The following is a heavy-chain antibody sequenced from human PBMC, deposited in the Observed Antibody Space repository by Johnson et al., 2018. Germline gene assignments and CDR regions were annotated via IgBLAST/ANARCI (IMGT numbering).Heavy chain of an antibody. Sequence: QVQLQESGPGLVKPSETLSLTCTVPGGSISSHYWSWIRQPPGKGLEWSGYIYYSGSPNYNPSLKSRVTISVDPSKNQFSLEPSSGTAADTAVYYCGRGGGADYYYGMDVWGQGTTVTVSS. CDR1: GGSISSHY. J-gene: IGHJ6*02. V-gene: IGHV4-59*11. D-gene: IGHD1-26*01. CDR3: GRGGGADYYYGMDV. CDR2: IYYSGSP.